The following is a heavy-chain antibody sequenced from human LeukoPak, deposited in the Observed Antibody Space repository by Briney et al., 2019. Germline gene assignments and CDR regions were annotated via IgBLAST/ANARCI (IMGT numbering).Heavy chain of an antibody. CDR2: IYPGDSDT. Sequence: GESLKISCXGSGYSFSSYWIGWVRQMPGKGLEWMGIIYPGDSDTRYSPSFQGQVTISADKSISTAYLQWSSLKASDTAMYYCARALLWFGELLWAYYFDYWGQGTLVTVSS. J-gene: IGHJ4*02. V-gene: IGHV5-51*01. CDR1: GYSFSSYW. D-gene: IGHD3-10*01. CDR3: ARALLWFGELLWAYYFDY.